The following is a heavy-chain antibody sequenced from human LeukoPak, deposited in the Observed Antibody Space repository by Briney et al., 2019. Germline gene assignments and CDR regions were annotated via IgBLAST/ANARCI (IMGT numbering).Heavy chain of an antibody. CDR3: TTTPGLTTDPDLDYGDYNYRDY. V-gene: IGHV3-15*01. J-gene: IGHJ4*02. CDR2: IKSKTDGGTT. CDR1: GFTFSNAW. D-gene: IGHD4-17*01. Sequence: YPGGSLRLSCAASGFTFSNAWMSWVRQAPGKGLEWVGRIKSKTDGGTTDYAAPVKGRFTISRDDSKNTLYLQMNSLKTEDTAVYYCTTTPGLTTDPDLDYGDYNYRDYWGQGTLVTVSS.